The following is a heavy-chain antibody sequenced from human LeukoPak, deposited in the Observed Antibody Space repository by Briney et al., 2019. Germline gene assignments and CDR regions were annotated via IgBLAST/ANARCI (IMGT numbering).Heavy chain of an antibody. D-gene: IGHD3-22*01. CDR2: INPSGGST. CDR1: GYTFTSYY. Sequence: ASVRVSCKASGYTFTSYYMHWVRQAPGQGLEWMGVINPSGGSTSYAQKFQGRVTMTRDTSTSTVYMELSSLRSEDTAVYYCARGDYYDSSGSSGDYFDYWGQGTLVTVSS. J-gene: IGHJ4*02. V-gene: IGHV1-46*01. CDR3: ARGDYYDSSGSSGDYFDY.